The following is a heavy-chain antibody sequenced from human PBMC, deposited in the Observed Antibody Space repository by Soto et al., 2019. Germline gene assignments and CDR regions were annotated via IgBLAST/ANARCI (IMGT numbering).Heavy chain of an antibody. Sequence: VKVSCKAYGCTVSSYAISLVRHSPGQGLEWMGGIIPVFGNANYAQKFQGRVKITADESTSTAYMELSSLRSEDTAVYYCARGRQPLNDYYFDYWGKGTLVTVSS. CDR3: ARGRQPLNDYYFDY. J-gene: IGHJ4*02. CDR2: IIPVFGNA. V-gene: IGHV1-69*13. CDR1: GCTVSSYA. D-gene: IGHD2-2*01.